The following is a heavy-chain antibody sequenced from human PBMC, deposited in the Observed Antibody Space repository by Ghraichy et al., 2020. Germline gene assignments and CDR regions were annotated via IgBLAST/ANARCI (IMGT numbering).Heavy chain of an antibody. CDR2: IYYSGST. D-gene: IGHD2-15*01. Sequence: SETLSLTCTVSGGSISSYYWSWIRQPPGKGLEWIGYIYYSGSTNYNPSLKSRVTISVDTSKNQFSLKLSSVTAADTAVYYCARAKVVVAATRWYYFDYWGQGTLVTVSS. V-gene: IGHV4-59*01. CDR3: ARAKVVVAATRWYYFDY. J-gene: IGHJ4*02. CDR1: GGSISSYY.